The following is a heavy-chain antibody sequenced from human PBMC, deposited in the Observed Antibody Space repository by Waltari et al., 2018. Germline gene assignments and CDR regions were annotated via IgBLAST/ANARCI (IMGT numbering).Heavy chain of an antibody. D-gene: IGHD3-22*01. Sequence: QVQLQESGPGLVKPSQTLSLTCAVSGESITSADYYWSCIRQAPGKGLEGVGHTYNSGTTYYNPSLKSRVSISVDTSQNHFSLQLTSVTAADTAVYYCARSTGYPYWNFDLWSRGTLVTVSS. CDR2: TYNSGTT. J-gene: IGHJ2*01. V-gene: IGHV4-30-4*08. CDR1: GESITSADYY. CDR3: ARSTGYPYWNFDL.